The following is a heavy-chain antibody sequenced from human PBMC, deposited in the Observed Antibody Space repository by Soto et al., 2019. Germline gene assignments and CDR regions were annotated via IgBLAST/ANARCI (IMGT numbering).Heavy chain of an antibody. CDR2: SNAGNGNT. V-gene: IGHV1-3*02. J-gene: IGHJ4*02. Sequence: ASVKVSCKASGYTFTSYAMHWVRQAPGQRLEWMGWSNAGNGNTKYSQEFQGRVTITRDTSASTLYMQMNSLRAEDTAVYYCAKDWSTGSGLVDYWGQGTLVTVSS. CDR3: AKDWSTGSGLVDY. CDR1: GYTFTSYA. D-gene: IGHD3-3*01.